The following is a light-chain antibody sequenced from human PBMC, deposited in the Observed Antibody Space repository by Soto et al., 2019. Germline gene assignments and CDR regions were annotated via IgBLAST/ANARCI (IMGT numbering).Light chain of an antibody. CDR2: DAS. V-gene: IGKV3-11*01. J-gene: IGKJ1*01. Sequence: EIVLTQSPATLSLSPGETATLSCRASHSVTTLLAWYQQKPGQAPRLLIQDASNRATGIPPRFSGSGSGTDFTLTISSLEPQDSAVYYCQQRSNWPRTFGQGTKVDIK. CDR1: HSVTTL. CDR3: QQRSNWPRT.